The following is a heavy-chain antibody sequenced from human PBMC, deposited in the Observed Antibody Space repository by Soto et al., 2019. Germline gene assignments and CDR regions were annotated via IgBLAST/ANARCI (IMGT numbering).Heavy chain of an antibody. D-gene: IGHD3-3*01. V-gene: IGHV4-31*03. J-gene: IGHJ6*02. CDR3: ARESLDYDFWSGSPYYYCGMDG. Sequence: SETLSLTCTVSGGSISSGGYYWSWIRQHPGKGLEWIGYIYYSGSTYYNPSLKSRVTISVDTSKNQFSLKLSSVTAADTAVYYCARESLDYDFWSGSPYYYCGMDGWGQGTTVTVS. CDR1: GGSISSGGYY. CDR2: IYYSGST.